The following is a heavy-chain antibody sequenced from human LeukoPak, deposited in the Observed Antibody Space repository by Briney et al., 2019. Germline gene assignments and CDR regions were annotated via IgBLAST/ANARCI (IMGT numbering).Heavy chain of an antibody. CDR2: ISSSGRTI. V-gene: IGHV3-11*01. J-gene: IGHJ3*02. CDR1: GFTFSDYY. Sequence: GGSLRLSCAASGFTFSDYYMSWIRQAPGKGLEWVSYISSSGRTIYYADSVKGRFTISRDNAKNSLYLQMNSLRAEDTAVYYCASPYSSSWLPDAFDIWGQGTMVTVSS. D-gene: IGHD6-13*01. CDR3: ASPYSSSWLPDAFDI.